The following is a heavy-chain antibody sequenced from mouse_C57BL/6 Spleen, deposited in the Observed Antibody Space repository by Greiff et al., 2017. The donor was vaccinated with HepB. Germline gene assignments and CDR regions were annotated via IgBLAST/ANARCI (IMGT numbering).Heavy chain of an antibody. J-gene: IGHJ3*01. D-gene: IGHD2-4*01. CDR3: ARQGYYDYDAWFAY. CDR2: ISNGGGST. V-gene: IGHV5-12*01. Sequence: EVKVVESGGGLVQPGGSLKLSCAASGFTFSDYYMYWVRQTPEKRLEWVAYISNGGGSTYYPDTVKGRFTISRDNAKNTLYLQMSRLKSEDTAMYYCARQGYYDYDAWFAYWGQGTLVTVSA. CDR1: GFTFSDYY.